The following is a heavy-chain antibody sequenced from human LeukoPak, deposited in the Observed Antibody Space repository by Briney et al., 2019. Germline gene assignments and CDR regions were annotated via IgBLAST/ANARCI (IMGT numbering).Heavy chain of an antibody. CDR3: ARDPALTFNWFDP. Sequence: PSETLSLTCAVSGYSISSGYYWACIRQTPERGLEWIGSIYHSGNTYYSPSLKSRVTISVDTSKNQCSLELSSVTAADTAVYYCARDPALTFNWFDPWGQGILVTVSS. CDR1: GYSISSGYY. J-gene: IGHJ5*02. CDR2: IYHSGNT. V-gene: IGHV4-38-2*02. D-gene: IGHD2-21*02.